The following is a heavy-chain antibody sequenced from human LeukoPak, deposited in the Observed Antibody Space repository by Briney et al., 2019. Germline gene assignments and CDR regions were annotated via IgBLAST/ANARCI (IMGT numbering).Heavy chain of an antibody. V-gene: IGHV3-33*01. D-gene: IGHD4-17*01. CDR3: ARETAPRYYGDLDY. CDR2: IWYDGSDN. Sequence: GGSLRLSYAASGFTFSSYGMLCVRQAPGKGLEWVAVIWYDGSDNYYADSVKGRFTISRDDSKNTVYLQMDSLRAEDTAVYYCARETAPRYYGDLDYWGQGTLVTVSS. CDR1: GFTFSSYG. J-gene: IGHJ4*02.